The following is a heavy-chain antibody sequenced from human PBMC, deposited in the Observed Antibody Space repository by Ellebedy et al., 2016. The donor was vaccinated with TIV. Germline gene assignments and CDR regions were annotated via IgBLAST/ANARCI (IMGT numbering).Heavy chain of an antibody. Sequence: GESLKISCAASGLTVSSNYMSWVRQAPGKGLEWVSVMFIDSTTYYADSVKGRFTISRDSSKNTLYLQMNSLRAEDTGVYYCAREIFNDVDLDLWGLFDIWGQGTMVTVSS. D-gene: IGHD1-7*01. CDR1: GLTVSSNY. CDR2: MFIDSTT. V-gene: IGHV3-66*01. CDR3: AREIFNDVDLDLWGLFDI. J-gene: IGHJ3*02.